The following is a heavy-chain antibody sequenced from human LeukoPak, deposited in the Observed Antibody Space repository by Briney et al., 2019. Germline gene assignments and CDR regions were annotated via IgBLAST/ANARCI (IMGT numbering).Heavy chain of an antibody. CDR3: ARDGTLIVVVPAAPRYYYYGMDV. Sequence: GASVKVSCKASGYIFTSYAMNWVRQAPGQGLEWMGWINTNTGNPTYAQGFTGRFVFSLDASVSTAYLQISSLKAEDTAVYYCARDGTLIVVVPAAPRYYYYGMDVWGQGTTVTVSS. D-gene: IGHD2-2*01. CDR2: INTNTGNP. J-gene: IGHJ6*02. CDR1: GYIFTSYA. V-gene: IGHV7-4-1*02.